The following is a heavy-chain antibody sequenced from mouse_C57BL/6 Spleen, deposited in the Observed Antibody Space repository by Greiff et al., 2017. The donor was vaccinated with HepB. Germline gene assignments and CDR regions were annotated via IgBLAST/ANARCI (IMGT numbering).Heavy chain of an antibody. V-gene: IGHV1-69*01. CDR3: ARARGHYYGSSYPWYFDV. J-gene: IGHJ1*03. CDR2: IDPSDSYT. Sequence: QVQLQQPGAELVMPGASVKMSCKASGYTFTSYWMHWVKQRPGKGLEWIGEIDPSDSYTNYNQKFKGKSTLTVDKSSSTAYMQLSSLTSEDAAVYYCARARGHYYGSSYPWYFDVGGTGTTVTVAS. CDR1: GYTFTSYW. D-gene: IGHD1-1*01.